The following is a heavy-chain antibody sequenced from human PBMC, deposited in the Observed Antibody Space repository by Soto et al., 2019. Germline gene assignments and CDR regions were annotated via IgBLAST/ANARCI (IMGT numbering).Heavy chain of an antibody. Sequence: VQLVESGGDLVQPGGSLRLSCAASGFTFSSYEMNWVRQAPGKWLEWVSYISSTGTSMDYADSVKGRFTISRDNAKNSLFLQLNSLRDEDTAVYYCARETHFIDYWGQGTLVSVSA. CDR1: GFTFSSYE. CDR3: ARETHFIDY. J-gene: IGHJ4*02. V-gene: IGHV3-48*03. CDR2: ISSTGTSM.